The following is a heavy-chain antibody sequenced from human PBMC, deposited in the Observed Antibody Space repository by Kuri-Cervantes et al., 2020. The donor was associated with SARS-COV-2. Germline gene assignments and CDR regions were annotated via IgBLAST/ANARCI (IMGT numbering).Heavy chain of an antibody. CDR3: ARGPTKEFGQLGP. D-gene: IGHD6-6*01. Sequence: GESLKISCAASGFTFSSYAMHWVRQAPGKGLEWVAVISYDGSNKYYADSVKGRFTISRDNSKNTLYLQMNSLRAEDTAVYYCARGPTKEFGQLGPWGQGTLVTVSS. CDR2: ISYDGSNK. V-gene: IGHV3-30-3*01. J-gene: IGHJ4*02. CDR1: GFTFSSYA.